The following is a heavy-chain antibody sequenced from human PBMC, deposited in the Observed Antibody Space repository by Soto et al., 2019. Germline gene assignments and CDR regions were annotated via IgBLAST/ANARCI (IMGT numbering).Heavy chain of an antibody. CDR2: INHSGNT. D-gene: IGHD1-26*01. CDR1: GVPFSGYY. V-gene: IGHV4-34*01. J-gene: IGHJ4*01. CDR3: ANLIVFHSSYYHDY. Sequence: QVQLQQWGAGLLKPSETLSLTCAVYGVPFSGYYWSWIRQSPGKGLEWIGEINHSGNTNYNPSLKSRVTMLVDTSKNQFSLSLSSVTAADTAVYYCANLIVFHSSYYHDYWGHGTPVTVSS.